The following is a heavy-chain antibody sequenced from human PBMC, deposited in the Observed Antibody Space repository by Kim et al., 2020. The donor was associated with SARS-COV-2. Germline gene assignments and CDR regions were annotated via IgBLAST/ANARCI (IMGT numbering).Heavy chain of an antibody. V-gene: IGHV4-59*13. Sequence: SETLSLTCTVSGGSISSYYWSWIRHPPGKGLEWIGYIYYSGSTNYNPSLKSRVTISVDTSKNQFSLKLSSVTAADTAVYYCARGIIAARPGWFDPWGQGTLVTVSS. J-gene: IGHJ5*02. CDR1: GGSISSYY. CDR3: ARGIIAARPGWFDP. CDR2: IYYSGST. D-gene: IGHD6-6*01.